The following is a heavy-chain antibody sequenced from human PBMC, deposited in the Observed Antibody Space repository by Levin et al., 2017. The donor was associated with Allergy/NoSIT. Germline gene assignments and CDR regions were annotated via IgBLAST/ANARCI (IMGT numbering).Heavy chain of an antibody. J-gene: IGHJ6*02. CDR1: GFTFSRYG. D-gene: IGHD6-13*01. Sequence: GGSLRLSCAASGFTFSRYGMNWVRQAPGKGLEWLAVTSYDGSKKYYVDSVKGRFTISRDNSKNTLYLQMNSLRAEDTAVYYCARDSSSWYGYYYYGMDVWGQGTTVNVS. CDR2: TSYDGSKK. V-gene: IGHV3-30*03. CDR3: ARDSSSWYGYYYYGMDV.